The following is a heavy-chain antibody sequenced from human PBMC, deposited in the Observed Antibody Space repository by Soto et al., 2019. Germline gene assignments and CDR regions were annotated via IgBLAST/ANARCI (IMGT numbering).Heavy chain of an antibody. CDR3: ARDNDYGDTNWFDP. Sequence: PSETLSLTCTVSGGSVSSGSYYWSWIRQPPGKGLEWIGYIYYSGSTNYNPSLKSRVTISVDTSKNQFSLKLSSVTAADTAVYYCARDNDYGDTNWFDPWGQGTLVTVSS. CDR1: GGSVSSGSYY. CDR2: IYYSGST. J-gene: IGHJ5*02. D-gene: IGHD4-17*01. V-gene: IGHV4-61*01.